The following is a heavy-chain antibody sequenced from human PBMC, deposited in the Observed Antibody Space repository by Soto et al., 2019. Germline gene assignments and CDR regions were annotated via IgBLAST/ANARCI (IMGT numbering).Heavy chain of an antibody. Sequence: QVQLVQSGAEVKKPGASVKVSCKASGYTFTSYAMHWVRQAPGQRLEWMGWINAGNGNTKYSQKFQGRVTITRDTFASTAYMELSSLRSEDTAVYYCATRGGSLGYYYGMDVWGQGTTVTVSS. CDR1: GYTFTSYA. D-gene: IGHD3-10*01. J-gene: IGHJ6*02. V-gene: IGHV1-3*01. CDR2: INAGNGNT. CDR3: ATRGGSLGYYYGMDV.